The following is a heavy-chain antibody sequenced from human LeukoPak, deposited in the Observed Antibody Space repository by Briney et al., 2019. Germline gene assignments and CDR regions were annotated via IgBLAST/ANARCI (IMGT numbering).Heavy chain of an antibody. CDR1: GFTFSNAW. CDR2: IKSKTDGGTT. J-gene: IGHJ3*02. CDR3: TTTKRWLQFVHAFDI. Sequence: SGGSLRRACAASGFTFSNAWMSWVRQAPGKGLEWVGRIKSKTDGGTTDYAAPVKGRFTIPRDDSKNTLYLQMNSLKTEDTAVYYCTTTKRWLQFVHAFDIWGQGTMVTVSS. D-gene: IGHD5-24*01. V-gene: IGHV3-15*01.